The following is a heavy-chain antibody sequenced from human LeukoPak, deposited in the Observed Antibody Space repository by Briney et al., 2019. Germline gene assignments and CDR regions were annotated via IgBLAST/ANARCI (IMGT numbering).Heavy chain of an antibody. D-gene: IGHD1-26*01. CDR1: GFTFSSYG. J-gene: IGHJ3*02. CDR3: AKDYIVGATYGYAFDI. Sequence: GGSLRLSCAASGFTFSSYGMHWVRQAPGKGLEWVAFIRYDGSNKYYADSVKGRFTISRDNSKNTLYLQMNSLRAEDTAVYYCAKDYIVGATYGYAFDIWGQGTMVTVSS. CDR2: IRYDGSNK. V-gene: IGHV3-30*02.